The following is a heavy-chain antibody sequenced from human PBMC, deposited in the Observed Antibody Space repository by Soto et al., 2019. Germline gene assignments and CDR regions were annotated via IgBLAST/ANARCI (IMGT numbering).Heavy chain of an antibody. D-gene: IGHD3-10*01. Sequence: QVNLVQSGAEVQKPGASVRISCQAYGYAFTTSAIHWVRQAPGQSLEWMGWINPATGDTKYSQRVRGRVTFALDTSATTAYMDLSSLASHDTAVYYCARAAGRSKLLAYYFHPWGQGTLVTVSS. CDR3: ARAAGRSKLLAYYFHP. CDR1: GYAFTTSA. CDR2: INPATGDT. J-gene: IGHJ5*02. V-gene: IGHV1-3*01.